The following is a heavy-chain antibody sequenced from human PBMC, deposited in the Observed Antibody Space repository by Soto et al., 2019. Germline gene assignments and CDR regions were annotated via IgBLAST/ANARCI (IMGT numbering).Heavy chain of an antibody. Sequence: EEPLLESGGCLAQPGGSLRLSCAASGFTFRGYAMSWVRQAPGKGPEWVSGISGSGDSTYHAKSVKGRFIISRDNSKNTLYLEINSLRAEDTAVYYCAKAYGASHSPFDCWGQGTLVAVSS. CDR3: AKAYGASHSPFDC. J-gene: IGHJ4*02. CDR2: ISGSGDST. CDR1: GFTFRGYA. D-gene: IGHD2-21*01. V-gene: IGHV3-23*01.